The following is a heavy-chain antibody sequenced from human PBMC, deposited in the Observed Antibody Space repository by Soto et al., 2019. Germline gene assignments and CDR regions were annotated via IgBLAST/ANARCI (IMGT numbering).Heavy chain of an antibody. CDR2: IYYSGST. CDR1: GGSISSYY. J-gene: IGHJ3*02. Sequence: SETLSLTCTVSGGSISSYYWSWIRQPPGKGLEWIGYIYYSGSTNYNPSLKSRVTISVDTSKNQFSLKLSSVTAADTAVYYCATQEYCSGGSCGLYAFDIWGQGTMVTVSS. V-gene: IGHV4-59*01. CDR3: ATQEYCSGGSCGLYAFDI. D-gene: IGHD2-15*01.